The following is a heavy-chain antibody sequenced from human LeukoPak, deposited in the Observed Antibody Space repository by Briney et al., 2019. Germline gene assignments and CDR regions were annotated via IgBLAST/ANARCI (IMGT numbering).Heavy chain of an antibody. CDR3: ARSYDILTGLDY. V-gene: IGHV1-2*06. Sequence: ASVKVSCKASGYTFTGYHMHWVRQAPGQGLEWMGRINPNSGGTNYAQKFQGRVTMTRDTSISTAYMELSRLRSDDTAVYYCARSYDILTGLDYWGQGTLVTVSS. D-gene: IGHD3-9*01. CDR1: GYTFTGYH. CDR2: INPNSGGT. J-gene: IGHJ4*02.